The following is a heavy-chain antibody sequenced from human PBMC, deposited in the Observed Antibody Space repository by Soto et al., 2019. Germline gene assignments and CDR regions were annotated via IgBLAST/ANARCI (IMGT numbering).Heavy chain of an antibody. J-gene: IGHJ6*02. D-gene: IGHD2-21*02. CDR2: IIPVFRSA. V-gene: IGHV1-69*13. CDR1: GRHVNKFA. CDR3: ARRYCASDNCPLFYYFVDL. Sequence: ASVKVSCKASGRHVNKFAFSWVRQAPGQGFEWMGGIIPVFRSANYAQRFRGRITITADEYTSTVYLYLNDLRSDDTAVYYCARRYCASDNCPLFYYFVDLWGLGTTVTVSS.